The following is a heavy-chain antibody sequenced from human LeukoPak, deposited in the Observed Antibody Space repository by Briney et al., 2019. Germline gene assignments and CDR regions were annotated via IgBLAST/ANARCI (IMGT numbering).Heavy chain of an antibody. CDR3: ARLGVVRARTTDY. J-gene: IGHJ4*02. CDR2: IYYSGST. V-gene: IGHV4-59*08. D-gene: IGHD4-23*01. CDR1: GGSISSYY. Sequence: PSETLSLTCTMSGGSISSYYWSWIRQPPGKGLEWIGYIYYSGSTNYNSSLWSGDTTSADTSKNQFSLKLSSVSAADTAVYYCARLGVVRARTTDYWGQGTLVTVSS.